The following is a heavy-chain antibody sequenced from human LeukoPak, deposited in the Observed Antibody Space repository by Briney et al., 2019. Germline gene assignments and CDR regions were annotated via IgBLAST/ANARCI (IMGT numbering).Heavy chain of an antibody. Sequence: EASVKVSCKASGGTFSSYAISWVRQAPGQGLEWMGGIIPIFGTANYAQKFQGRVTITTDESTSTAYMELRSLRSDDTAVYYCARVSLDFELGEFDYWGQGTLVTVSS. J-gene: IGHJ4*02. D-gene: IGHD7-27*01. CDR2: IIPIFGTA. CDR1: GGTFSSYA. CDR3: ARVSLDFELGEFDY. V-gene: IGHV1-69*05.